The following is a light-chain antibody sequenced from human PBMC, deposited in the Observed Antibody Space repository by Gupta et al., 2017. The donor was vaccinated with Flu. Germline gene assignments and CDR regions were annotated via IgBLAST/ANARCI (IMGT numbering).Light chain of an antibody. V-gene: IGKV3-11*01. CDR2: YGS. Sequence: GERPRLAFMYRQTVSSHLAWYQQKPGQAPRRLIYYGSNWATCIPARFSGIGSGTDFTLTISILEPEDFAVYYCVQRFNWPWTFGQVTKVEIK. CDR3: VQRFNWPWT. J-gene: IGKJ1*01. CDR1: QTVSSH.